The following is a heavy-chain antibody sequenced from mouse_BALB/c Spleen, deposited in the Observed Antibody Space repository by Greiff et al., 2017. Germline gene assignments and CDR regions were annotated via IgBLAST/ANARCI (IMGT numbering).Heavy chain of an antibody. J-gene: IGHJ1*01. D-gene: IGHD2-4*01. CDR1: GYTFSSYW. CDR2: ILPGSGST. CDR3: ARRGYDYDWYFDV. Sequence: VQLQQSGAELMKPGASVKISCKATGYTFSSYWIEWVKQRPGHGLEWIGEILPGSGSTNYNEKFKGKATFTADTSTNTAYMQLSSLTSEDSAVYYCARRGYDYDWYFDVWGAGTTVTVSS. V-gene: IGHV1-9*01.